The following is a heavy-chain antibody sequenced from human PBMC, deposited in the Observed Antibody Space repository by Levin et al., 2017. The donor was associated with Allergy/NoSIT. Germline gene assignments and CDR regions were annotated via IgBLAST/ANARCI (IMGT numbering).Heavy chain of an antibody. J-gene: IGHJ4*02. CDR1: GFTFSSYE. CDR2: ISSSGSTI. Sequence: HPGGSLRLSCAASGFTFSSYEMNWVRQAPGKGLEWVSYISSSGSTIYYADSVKGRFTISRDNAKNSLYLQMNSLRAEDTAVYYCASRTYGSGSVDYWGQGTLVTVSS. CDR3: ASRTYGSGSVDY. V-gene: IGHV3-48*03. D-gene: IGHD3-10*01.